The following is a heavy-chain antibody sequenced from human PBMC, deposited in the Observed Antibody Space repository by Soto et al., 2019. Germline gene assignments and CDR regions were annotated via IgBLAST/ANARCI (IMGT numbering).Heavy chain of an antibody. CDR3: ARAHYYDSSGYYPNFDY. D-gene: IGHD3-22*01. CDR1: GYTFTSYD. Sequence: QVQLVQSGAEVKKPGASVKVSCKASGYTFTSYDINWVRQATGQGLESMGWMNPNSGNTGYAQKFQGRVTMTRNTSISTAYMELSSLRSEDTAVYYCARAHYYDSSGYYPNFDYWGQGTLVTVSS. V-gene: IGHV1-8*01. CDR2: MNPNSGNT. J-gene: IGHJ4*02.